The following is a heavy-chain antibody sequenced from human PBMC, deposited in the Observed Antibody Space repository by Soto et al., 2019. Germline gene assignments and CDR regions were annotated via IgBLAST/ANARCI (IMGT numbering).Heavy chain of an antibody. CDR3: ARATTAPLLYYYYYMDV. CDR2: ISSSSSTI. CDR1: GFTFTNYA. Sequence: GGSLRLSCAASGFTFTNYAMNWVRQAPGKGLEWVSYISSSSSTIYYADSVKGRFTISRDNAKNSLYLQMNSLKDDDTAVYYCARATTAPLLYYYYYMDVWGKGTTVTVSS. V-gene: IGHV3-48*02. J-gene: IGHJ6*03. D-gene: IGHD4-17*01.